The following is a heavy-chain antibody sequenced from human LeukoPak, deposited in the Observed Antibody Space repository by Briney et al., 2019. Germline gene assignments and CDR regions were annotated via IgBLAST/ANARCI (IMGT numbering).Heavy chain of an antibody. J-gene: IGHJ4*02. CDR3: ASEVYCGGDCYRYFDY. CDR1: GFTFSSYW. CDR2: IKQDGSER. Sequence: PGGSLRLSCAASGFTFSSYWMSWVRQAPGKGLEWVANIKQDGSERYYVDSVKGRFTISRDNAKNSLYLQMNSLRAEDTAVYYCASEVYCGGDCYRYFDYWGQGTLVTVSS. V-gene: IGHV3-7*01. D-gene: IGHD2-21*02.